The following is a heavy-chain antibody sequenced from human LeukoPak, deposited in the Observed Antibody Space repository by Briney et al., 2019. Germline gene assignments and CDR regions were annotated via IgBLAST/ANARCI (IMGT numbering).Heavy chain of an antibody. V-gene: IGHV1-8*01. J-gene: IGHJ6*02. CDR1: GYTFTSYD. CDR2: MNPNSGNT. CDR3: ARVVVVPAANYYYYYYGMDV. Sequence: GASVKVSCKASGYTFTSYDISWVRQATGQGLEWMGWMNPNSGNTGYAQKFQGRVTMTRNTSISTAYMELSSLRSEDTAVYYCARVVVVPAANYYYYYYGMDVWGQGTTVTVSS. D-gene: IGHD2-2*01.